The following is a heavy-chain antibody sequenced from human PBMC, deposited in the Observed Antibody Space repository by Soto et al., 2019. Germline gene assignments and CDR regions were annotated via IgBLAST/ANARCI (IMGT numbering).Heavy chain of an antibody. CDR3: AKDWISGSSPY. CDR1: GFTFSSHA. CDR2: ISGSAGLT. D-gene: IGHD2-15*01. J-gene: IGHJ4*02. Sequence: GGSLRLSCTASGFTFSSHAMSWVRQAPGKHLEWVSSISGSAGLTFYADSVKGRFTISRDNSKNTLYLQMNSLRAEDTARYYCAKDWISGSSPYWGQGTLVTVSS. V-gene: IGHV3-23*01.